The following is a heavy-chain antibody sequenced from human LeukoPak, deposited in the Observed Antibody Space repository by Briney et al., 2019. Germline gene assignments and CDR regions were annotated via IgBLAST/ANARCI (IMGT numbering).Heavy chain of an antibody. Sequence: GGSLRLSCAASGFTFSTYDMHWVRQATGKGLEWVSGINPAGDTYYPGSVKGRFTISREDAKNSFYLQMNSLGVGDTAVYYCARGDCSGGSCSSMDVWGQGTTVTVSS. CDR3: ARGDCSGGSCSSMDV. J-gene: IGHJ6*02. V-gene: IGHV3-13*04. D-gene: IGHD2-15*01. CDR1: GFTFSTYD. CDR2: INPAGDT.